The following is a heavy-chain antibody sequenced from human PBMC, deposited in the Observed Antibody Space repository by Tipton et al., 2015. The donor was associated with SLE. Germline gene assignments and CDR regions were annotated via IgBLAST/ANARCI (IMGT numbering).Heavy chain of an antibody. V-gene: IGHV5-51*01. J-gene: IGHJ4*02. CDR1: GYSFTSYW. CDR2: IYPGDSDA. CDR3: ARLPSLVVQQFDY. Sequence: VQLVQSGAEVKKPGESLKISCKASGYSFTSYWIAWVRQMPGKGLELMGIIYPGDSDARYSPSFQGQVTVSADKSISTAYLQWSSLKASDTAIYYCARLPSLVVQQFDYWGQGTLVTVSS. D-gene: IGHD6-13*01.